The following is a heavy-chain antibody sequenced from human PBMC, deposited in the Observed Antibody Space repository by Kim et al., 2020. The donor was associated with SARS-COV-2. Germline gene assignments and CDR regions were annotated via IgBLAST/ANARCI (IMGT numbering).Heavy chain of an antibody. D-gene: IGHD6-6*01. CDR2: IWYDGSKK. V-gene: IGHV3-33*01. Sequence: GGSLRLSCAASGFTFSSYGMHWVRQAPGKGLEWVAVIWYDGSKKYYADSVKGRFTISRDNSKNTLYLQMNSLRAEDTAVYYCARGLVGGSSSFPYYYYYYGMDVWGQGTTVTVSS. CDR3: ARGLVGGSSSFPYYYYYYGMDV. J-gene: IGHJ6*02. CDR1: GFTFSSYG.